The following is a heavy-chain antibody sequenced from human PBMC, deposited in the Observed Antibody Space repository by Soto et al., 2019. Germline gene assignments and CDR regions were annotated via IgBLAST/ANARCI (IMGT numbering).Heavy chain of an antibody. CDR1: GFTFSSYA. CDR2: ISYDGSNK. J-gene: IGHJ4*02. V-gene: IGHV3-30-3*01. CDR3: AREAPTIFGVVGAWCMDY. Sequence: GGSLRLSCAASGFTFSSYAMHWVRQAPGKGLEWVAVISYDGSNKYYADSVKGRFTISRDNSKNTLYLQMNSLRAEDTAVYYCAREAPTIFGVVGAWCMDYWGQGTLVTVSS. D-gene: IGHD3-3*01.